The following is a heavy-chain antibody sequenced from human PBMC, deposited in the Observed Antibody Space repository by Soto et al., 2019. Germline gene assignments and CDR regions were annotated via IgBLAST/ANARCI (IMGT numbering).Heavy chain of an antibody. CDR2: IWYDGSNK. Sequence: QVQLVESGGGVVQPGRSLRLSCAASGFTFRNYGMHWVRQAPGKGLEWLAVIWYDGSNKYYADSVKGRFTISRDNSKNTLYLEMNSLRDEDTAVYYCARDVRSRRYDLWGQGTLVIVPS. CDR1: GFTFRNYG. J-gene: IGHJ5*02. D-gene: IGHD3-10*02. V-gene: IGHV3-33*01. CDR3: ARDVRSRRYDL.